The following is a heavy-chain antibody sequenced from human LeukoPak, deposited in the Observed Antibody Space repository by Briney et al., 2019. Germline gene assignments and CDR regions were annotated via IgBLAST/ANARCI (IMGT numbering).Heavy chain of an antibody. Sequence: GASVKVSCKASGYTFTTYDINWVRQATGQGLEWMGWMNPNSGNTGYAQKFQGRVTMTRNTSISTAYMELSSLRSEDAAVYYCAVDYGDFLFDYWGQGTLVTVSS. CDR2: MNPNSGNT. D-gene: IGHD4-17*01. J-gene: IGHJ4*02. CDR1: GYTFTTYD. CDR3: AVDYGDFLFDY. V-gene: IGHV1-8*01.